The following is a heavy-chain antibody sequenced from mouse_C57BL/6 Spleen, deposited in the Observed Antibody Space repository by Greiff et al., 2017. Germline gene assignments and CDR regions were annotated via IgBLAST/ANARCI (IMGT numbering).Heavy chain of an antibody. Sequence: QVQLQQPGAELVKPGASVKLSCKASGYTFTSYWMHWVKQRPGRGLEWIGRIDPNSGGTKYNEKFKSKATLTVDKPSSTAYMQLSSLTSEESAVYYCARRDYGSLYAMDYWGQGTSVTVSS. CDR1: GYTFTSYW. D-gene: IGHD1-1*01. J-gene: IGHJ4*01. V-gene: IGHV1-72*01. CDR2: IDPNSGGT. CDR3: ARRDYGSLYAMDY.